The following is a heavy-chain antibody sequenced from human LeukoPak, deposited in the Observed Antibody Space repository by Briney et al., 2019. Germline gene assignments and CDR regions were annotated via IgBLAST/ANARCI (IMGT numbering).Heavy chain of an antibody. V-gene: IGHV1-69*05. CDR2: IIPIFGTA. CDR1: GYTFTSYD. J-gene: IGHJ4*02. D-gene: IGHD3-22*01. CDR3: ARDRRRYHYDSSGYYYSSPFDY. Sequence: ASVKVSCKASGYTFTSYDISWVRQAPGQGLEWMGGIIPIFGTANYAQKFQGRVTITTDESTSTAYMELSSLRSEDTAGYYCARDRRRYHYDSSGYYYSSPFDYWGEGTLVTVSS.